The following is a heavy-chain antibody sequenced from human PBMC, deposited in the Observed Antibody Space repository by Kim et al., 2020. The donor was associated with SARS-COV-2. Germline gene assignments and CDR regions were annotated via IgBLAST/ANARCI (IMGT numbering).Heavy chain of an antibody. CDR1: GGSFSGYY. CDR3: ARGRIAAAPAYFDY. CDR2: INHSGST. J-gene: IGHJ4*02. D-gene: IGHD6-13*01. V-gene: IGHV4-34*01. Sequence: SETLSLTCAVYGGSFSGYYWSWIRQPPGKGLEWIGEINHSGSTNYNPSLKSRVTISVDTSKNQFSLKLSSVTAADTAVYYCARGRIAAAPAYFDYWGQGTLVTVSS.